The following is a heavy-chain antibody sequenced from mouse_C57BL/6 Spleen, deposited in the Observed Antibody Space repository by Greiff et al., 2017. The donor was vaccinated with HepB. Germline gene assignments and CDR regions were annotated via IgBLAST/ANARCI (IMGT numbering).Heavy chain of an antibody. CDR3: ARGGDYGSSYDAMDY. CDR2: IDPSDSET. CDR1: GYTFTSYW. Sequence: VQLQQPGAELVRPGSSVKLSCKASGYTFTSYWMHWVKQRPIQGLEWIGNIDPSDSETHYNQKFKDKATLTVDKSSSTAYMQLSSLTSEDSAVYYCARGGDYGSSYDAMDYWGQGTSVTVSS. D-gene: IGHD1-1*01. V-gene: IGHV1-52*01. J-gene: IGHJ4*01.